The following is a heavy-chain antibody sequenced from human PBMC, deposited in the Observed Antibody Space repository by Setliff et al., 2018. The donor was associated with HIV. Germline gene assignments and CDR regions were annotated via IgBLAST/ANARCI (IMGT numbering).Heavy chain of an antibody. D-gene: IGHD3-9*01. CDR3: ARVGPVLRYFDWLFQSNAFDI. CDR1: GYTFTSYG. J-gene: IGHJ4*02. CDR2: ISAYNGNT. Sequence: ASVKVSCKASGYTFTSYGISWVRQAPGQGLEWMGWISAYNGNTNYAQKLQGRVTMTTDTSTSTAYMELRSLRSDDTAVYYCARVGPVLRYFDWLFQSNAFDIWGEGTLVTVSS. V-gene: IGHV1-18*01.